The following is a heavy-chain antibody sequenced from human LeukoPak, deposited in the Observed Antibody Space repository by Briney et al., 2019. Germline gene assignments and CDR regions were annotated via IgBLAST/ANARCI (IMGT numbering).Heavy chain of an antibody. D-gene: IGHD3-22*01. CDR2: IKQDGGGK. J-gene: IGHJ4*02. CDR3: AREGTMISSFDY. CDR1: GFTFTTHW. Sequence: GGSLRLSCAASGFTFTTHWMSWVRQAPGKGLEWVANIKQDGGGKYYLNSVKGRFTVSRDNAKNSLYLEMNSLRVDDTAVYYCAREGTMISSFDYWGQGTLVTVSS. V-gene: IGHV3-7*01.